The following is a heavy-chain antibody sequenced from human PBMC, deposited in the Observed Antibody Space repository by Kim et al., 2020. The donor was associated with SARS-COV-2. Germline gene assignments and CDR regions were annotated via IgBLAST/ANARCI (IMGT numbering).Heavy chain of an antibody. CDR3: ARYDTRSSSLDY. Sequence: NPSPKSRVPISVDTSKNQFSLKLSSVTAADTAVYYCARYDTRSSSLDYWGQGTLVTVSS. V-gene: IGHV4-34*01. J-gene: IGHJ4*02. D-gene: IGHD6-13*01.